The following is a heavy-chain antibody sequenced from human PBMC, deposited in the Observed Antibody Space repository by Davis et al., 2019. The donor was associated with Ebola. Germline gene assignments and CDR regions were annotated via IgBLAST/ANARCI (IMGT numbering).Heavy chain of an antibody. CDR2: IRSKANSYAT. Sequence: GGSLRLSCAASGFTFSGSAMHWVRQASGKGLEWVGRIRSKANSYATAYAASVKGRFTISRDDSKNTAYLQMNSLKTEDTAVYYRTRPRRDFWSGYYGMDVWGQGTTVTVSS. J-gene: IGHJ6*02. V-gene: IGHV3-73*01. D-gene: IGHD3-3*01. CDR1: GFTFSGSA. CDR3: TRPRRDFWSGYYGMDV.